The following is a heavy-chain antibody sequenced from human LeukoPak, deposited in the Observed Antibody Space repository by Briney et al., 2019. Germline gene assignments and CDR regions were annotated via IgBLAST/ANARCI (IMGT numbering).Heavy chain of an antibody. J-gene: IGHJ3*02. V-gene: IGHV1-46*01. CDR1: GYTFTSYY. CDR3: ARDRYTVVTDAFDI. Sequence: ASVKVSCKASGYTFTSYYMHWVRQAPGQGLEWMGIINPSGGSTSYAQKFQGRVTMTTDTSTSTAYMELRSLRSDDTAVYYCARDRYTVVTDAFDIWGQGTMVTVSS. CDR2: INPSGGST. D-gene: IGHD4-23*01.